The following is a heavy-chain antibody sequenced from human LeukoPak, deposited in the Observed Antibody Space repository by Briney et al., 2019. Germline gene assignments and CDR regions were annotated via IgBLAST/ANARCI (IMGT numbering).Heavy chain of an antibody. V-gene: IGHV3-7*01. J-gene: IGHJ4*02. Sequence: GGSLRLFCLGSGFPFSEYWMMCVRRARGKGPEWVANEKEDACETFCVDSVKGRFNIHRDNAKNSLYLQMRSLRGEDRAVYYCVRDGRSFDYWGQGTLVTVSS. CDR3: VRDGRSFDY. CDR2: EKEDACET. CDR1: GFPFSEYW.